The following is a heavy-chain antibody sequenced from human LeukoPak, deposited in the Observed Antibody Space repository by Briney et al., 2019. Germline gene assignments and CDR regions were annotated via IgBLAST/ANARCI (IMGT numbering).Heavy chain of an antibody. V-gene: IGHV3-11*01. CDR2: ISSSGSTI. CDR1: GFTFSDYY. CDR3: AKDQWLLCEK. J-gene: IGHJ4*02. Sequence: PGGSLRLSCVASGFTFSDYYMSWIRQAPGKGLEWVSYISSSGSTIYYADSVKGRFTISRDTAKNSLYLQMNSLRAEDTAVYYCAKDQWLLCEKWGQGTLVTVSS. D-gene: IGHD3-3*01.